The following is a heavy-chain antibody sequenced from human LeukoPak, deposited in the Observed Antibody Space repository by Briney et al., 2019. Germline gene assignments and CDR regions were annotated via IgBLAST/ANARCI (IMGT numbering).Heavy chain of an antibody. J-gene: IGHJ4*02. CDR3: ARDDGY. V-gene: IGHV4-34*01. Sequence: SETLSLTCAVYGGSFSGYYWSWIRQPPGKGLEWIGEINHSGSTNYNPSLKSRVTISVDTSKNQFSLKLSSVTAADTAVYYCARDDGYWGQGTLFTVSS. CDR1: GGSFSGYY. D-gene: IGHD3-16*01. CDR2: INHSGST.